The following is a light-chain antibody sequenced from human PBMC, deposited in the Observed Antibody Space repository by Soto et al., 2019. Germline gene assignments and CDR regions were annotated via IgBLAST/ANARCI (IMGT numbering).Light chain of an antibody. J-gene: IGKJ2*01. CDR1: QSVRRY. CDR2: YAS. Sequence: EIVLTQSPATLSLSPGERATLSCRASQSVRRYLAWYQQKPGQAPRLLIYYASNSATGIPARFSGSGSGTDFTLTISSVEPEDFAVYYWQQRDTFGQGTKLEIK. V-gene: IGKV3-11*01. CDR3: QQRDT.